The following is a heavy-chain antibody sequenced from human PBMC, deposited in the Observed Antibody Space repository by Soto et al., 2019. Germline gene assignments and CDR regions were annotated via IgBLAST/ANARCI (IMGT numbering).Heavy chain of an antibody. CDR1: GFTFSSHW. CDR2: IKQDGSEK. V-gene: IGHV3-7*01. J-gene: IGHJ4*02. D-gene: IGHD6-6*01. CDR3: ARDKYSSSSEGY. Sequence: EVQLVESGGGLVQPGGSLRLSCAASGFTFSSHWMSWVRQAPGKGLEWVANIKQDGSEKYYVDSVKGRFTISRDNAKNSLYLQMNSLRAEDTAVYYCARDKYSSSSEGYWGQGTLVTVSS.